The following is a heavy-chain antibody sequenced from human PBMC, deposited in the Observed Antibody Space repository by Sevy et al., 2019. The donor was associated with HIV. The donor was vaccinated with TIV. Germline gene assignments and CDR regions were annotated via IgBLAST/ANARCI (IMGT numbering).Heavy chain of an antibody. V-gene: IGHV1-18*01. D-gene: IGHD2-15*01. CDR3: ARVGPYCSGGSCYYYYGMDV. J-gene: IGHJ6*02. Sequence: ASLKVSCKASGYTFTSYGISWVRQAPGQGLEWMGWISAYNGNTNYAQKLQGRVTMTTDTSTSTAYMELRSLGSDDTAVYYCARVGPYCSGGSCYYYYGMDVWGQGTTVTVSS. CDR2: ISAYNGNT. CDR1: GYTFTSYG.